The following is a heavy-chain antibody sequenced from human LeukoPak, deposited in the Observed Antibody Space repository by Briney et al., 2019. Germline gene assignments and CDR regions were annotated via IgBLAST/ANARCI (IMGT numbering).Heavy chain of an antibody. CDR2: MNPHSGHT. Sequence: GASVKVSCKASGYSFTSSDVNWVRQATGQGLEWMGWMNPHSGHTGYAQKFQGRVTMTSDTSISTAFMELSSLGSEDTAVYYCTRGFFADGNGDYNKELDFWGQGTQVTVSS. CDR1: GYSFTSSD. D-gene: IGHD2-21*02. J-gene: IGHJ4*02. CDR3: TRGFFADGNGDYNKELDF. V-gene: IGHV1-8*01.